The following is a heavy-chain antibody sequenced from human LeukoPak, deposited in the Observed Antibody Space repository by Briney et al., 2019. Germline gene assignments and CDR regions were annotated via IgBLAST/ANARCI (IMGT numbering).Heavy chain of an antibody. CDR3: AKGNIFDS. J-gene: IGHJ4*02. CDR1: GFTFDDYT. D-gene: IGHD2/OR15-2a*01. CDR2: ISWDGGST. V-gene: IGHV3-43*01. Sequence: PGGSLRLSCAASGFTFDDYTMHWVRQAPGKGLEWVSLISWDGGSTYYADSVKGRFTISRDNSKNSLYLQMKSLRADDTAIYYCAKGNIFDSWGQGILVTVSS.